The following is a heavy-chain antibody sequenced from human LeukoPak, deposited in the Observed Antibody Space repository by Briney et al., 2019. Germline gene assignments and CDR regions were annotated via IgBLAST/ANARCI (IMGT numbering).Heavy chain of an antibody. J-gene: IGHJ4*02. V-gene: IGHV3-11*04. D-gene: IGHD5-12*01. CDR3: ARVYVVGSGYGFDY. Sequence: GGSLRLSCAASGFTFDDYGMSWVRQAPGKGLEWVSCISSSGSTIYYADSVKGRFTISRDNAKNSLYLQMNSLRAEDTAVYYCARVYVVGSGYGFDYWGQGTLVTVSS. CDR2: ISSSGSTI. CDR1: GFTFDDYG.